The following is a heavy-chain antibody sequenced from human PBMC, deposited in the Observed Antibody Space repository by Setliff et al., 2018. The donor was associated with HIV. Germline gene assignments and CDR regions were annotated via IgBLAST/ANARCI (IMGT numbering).Heavy chain of an antibody. CDR2: IYYSGST. Sequence: PSETLSLTCTVSGGSIWNYYWSWIRQPPGKGLEWIGTIYYSGSTYYNPSLKTRVTISVDGSKNQFSLKLKSVAAADTAVYYCASLDGSESPYIYYYYMDVWGEGTAVTVSS. D-gene: IGHD3-10*01. V-gene: IGHV4-39*01. CDR1: GGSIWNYY. CDR3: ASLDGSESPYIYYYYMDV. J-gene: IGHJ6*03.